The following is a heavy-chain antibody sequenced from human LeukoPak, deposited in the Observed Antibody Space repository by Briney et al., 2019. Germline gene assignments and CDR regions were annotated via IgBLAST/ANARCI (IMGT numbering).Heavy chain of an antibody. Sequence: GGSLRLSCVVSGFTFRTSWMTWVRQAPGRGLERVAIINPDGSEKYYLESLKGRITISRDNAENSVHLQMNSLKAEDTAIYCARDRAYSAFDCWGQGTLVTVSS. J-gene: IGHJ4*02. CDR1: GFTFRTSW. CDR3: ARDRAYSAFDC. V-gene: IGHV3-7*03. D-gene: IGHD1-26*01. CDR2: INPDGSEK.